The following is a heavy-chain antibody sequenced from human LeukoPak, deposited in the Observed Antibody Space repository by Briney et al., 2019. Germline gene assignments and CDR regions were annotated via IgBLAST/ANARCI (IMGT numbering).Heavy chain of an antibody. CDR2: ISYDGSNK. CDR1: GFTFSSYA. CDR3: ASGGTTHGVDY. J-gene: IGHJ4*02. V-gene: IGHV3-30-3*01. Sequence: PGGSLRLSCAASGFTFSSYAMHWVRQAPGKGLEWVAVISYDGSNKYYADSVKGRFTISRDNSKNTLYLQMNSLRAEDTAVYYCASGGTTHGVDYWGQGTLVTVSS. D-gene: IGHD1-1*01.